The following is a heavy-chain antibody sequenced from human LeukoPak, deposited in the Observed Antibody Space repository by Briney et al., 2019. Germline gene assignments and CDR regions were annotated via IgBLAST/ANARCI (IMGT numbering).Heavy chain of an antibody. CDR2: IYYSGST. D-gene: IGHD3-9*01. J-gene: IGHJ3*02. CDR3: ARDCPNYDILTGYQDGAFDI. Sequence: SETLSLTCTVSGGSISSGGYYWSWIRQHPGKGLEWIGYIYYSGSTYYNPSLKSRVTISVDTSKNQFSLELSSVTAADTAVYYCARDCPNYDILTGYQDGAFDIWGQGTMVTVSS. CDR1: GGSISSGGYY. V-gene: IGHV4-31*03.